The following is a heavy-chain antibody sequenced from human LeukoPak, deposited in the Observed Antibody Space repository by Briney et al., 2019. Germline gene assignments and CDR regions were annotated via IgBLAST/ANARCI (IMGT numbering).Heavy chain of an antibody. CDR3: TGSTVTTTALFDP. V-gene: IGHV3-49*03. CDR1: GFTFGDYA. Sequence: PGGSLRLSCTASGFTFGDYAMSWFRQAPGKGLEWVGFIRSKAYGGTTEYAASVKGRFTISRDDSESIAYLQMNSLKTEDTAVYYCTGSTVTTTALFDPWGQGTLVIVSS. D-gene: IGHD4-17*01. J-gene: IGHJ5*02. CDR2: IRSKAYGGTT.